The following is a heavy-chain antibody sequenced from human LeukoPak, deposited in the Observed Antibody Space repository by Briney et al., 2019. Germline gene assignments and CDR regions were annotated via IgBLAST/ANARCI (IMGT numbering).Heavy chain of an antibody. V-gene: IGHV4-34*01. CDR2: INHSGST. Sequence: ETLSLTCAVYGGSFSGYYWSWVRQPPGKGLEWIGEINHSGSTNYNPSLKSRVTISVDTFKNQFSLKLSSVTAADTAVYYCARGPRGYYATGWFDPWGQGTLVTASS. D-gene: IGHD3-3*01. J-gene: IGHJ5*02. CDR1: GGSFSGYY. CDR3: ARGPRGYYATGWFDP.